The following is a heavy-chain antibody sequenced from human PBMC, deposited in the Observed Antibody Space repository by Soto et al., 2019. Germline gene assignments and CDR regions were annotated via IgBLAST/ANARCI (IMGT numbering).Heavy chain of an antibody. CDR1: GYTFTGYY. CDR3: ARGDSYGYGYYYYYMDV. V-gene: IGHV1-2*04. J-gene: IGHJ6*03. CDR2: INPNSGGT. D-gene: IGHD5-18*01. Sequence: ASVKVSCKASGYTFTGYYMHWVRQAPGQGLEWMGWINPNSGGTNYAQKFQGWVTMTRDTSISTAYMELSRLRSDDTAVYYCARGDSYGYGYYYYYMDVWGKGTTVTVSS.